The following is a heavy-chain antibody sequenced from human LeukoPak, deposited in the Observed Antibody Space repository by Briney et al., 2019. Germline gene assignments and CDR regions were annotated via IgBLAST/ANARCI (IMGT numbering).Heavy chain of an antibody. CDR1: GYTFTSYA. V-gene: IGHV1-3*01. J-gene: IGHJ4*02. D-gene: IGHD5-24*01. CDR2: INAGNGNT. Sequence: GASVKVSCKAFGYTFTSYAMHWVRQAPGQRLEWMGWINAGNGNTKYSQKFQGRVTITRDTSASTAYMELSSLRSEDTAVYYCARDMEMATISGIDYWGQGTLVTVSS. CDR3: ARDMEMATISGIDY.